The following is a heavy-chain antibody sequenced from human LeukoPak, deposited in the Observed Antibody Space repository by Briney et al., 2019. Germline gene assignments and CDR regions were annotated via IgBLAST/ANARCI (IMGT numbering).Heavy chain of an antibody. CDR3: ARGESYSSGLVPLLDFDY. CDR2: VYYTGAS. Sequence: PSETLSLTCTVSGGSISSSSYYWGWIRQPPGKGLEWIGSVYYTGASYYNPSLKSRVTISMDTSKKHFSLKLTSVTAADTAVYYCARGESYSSGLVPLLDFDYWGQGTLVTVSS. V-gene: IGHV4-39*07. J-gene: IGHJ4*02. D-gene: IGHD6-19*01. CDR1: GGSISSSSYY.